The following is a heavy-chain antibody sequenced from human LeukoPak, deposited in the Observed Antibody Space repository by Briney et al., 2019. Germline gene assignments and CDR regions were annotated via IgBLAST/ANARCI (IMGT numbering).Heavy chain of an antibody. Sequence: PSETLSLTCAVYGGSFSYYYWSWVRQPPGKGLEWIGYIYYTGNTNYNPSLKSRVTTSVDTSKNQFSLKLSSVTAADTAVYYCARDGGYSDYDYAFYIWGQGTMVTVSS. J-gene: IGHJ3*02. CDR2: IYYTGNT. D-gene: IGHD5-12*01. V-gene: IGHV4-59*01. CDR1: GGSFSYYY. CDR3: ARDGGYSDYDYAFYI.